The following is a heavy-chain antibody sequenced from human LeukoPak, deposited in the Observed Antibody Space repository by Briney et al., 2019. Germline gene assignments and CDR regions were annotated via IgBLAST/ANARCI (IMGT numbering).Heavy chain of an antibody. CDR3: ASSYYAGNSLDD. J-gene: IGHJ4*02. CDR1: GDXVSSNSGA. Sequence: SQTLSLTCAISGDXVSSNSGAWNWIRQSPSRGLEWLGRTYYRSKWYHDYSVSVKSRITVNPDTSKNQFSLQLNSVTPEDTAVYYCASSYYAGNSLDDWGQGTLVTVSS. V-gene: IGHV6-1*01. D-gene: IGHD4-23*01. CDR2: TYYRSKWYH.